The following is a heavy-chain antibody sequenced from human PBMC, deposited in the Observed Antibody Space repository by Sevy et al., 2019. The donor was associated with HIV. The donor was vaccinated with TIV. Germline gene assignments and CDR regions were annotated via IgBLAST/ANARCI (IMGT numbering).Heavy chain of an antibody. D-gene: IGHD3-22*01. V-gene: IGHV2-5*01. J-gene: IGHJ1*01. Sequence: SGPTLVNPTQTLTLTCTFSGFSLSTSGVGVGWSRQPPGKALEWLALIYWNDDKRYSPSLKSRLTITKDTSKNQVVLTMTNMDPVDTATYYCAQYYDSSGYNAEYFQHWGQGTLVTVSS. CDR1: GFSLSTSGVG. CDR3: AQYYDSSGYNAEYFQH. CDR2: IYWNDDK.